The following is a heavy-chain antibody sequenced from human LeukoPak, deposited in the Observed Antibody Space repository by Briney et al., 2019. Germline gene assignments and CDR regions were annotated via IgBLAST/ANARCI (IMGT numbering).Heavy chain of an antibody. CDR3: ARAPTVLVGYCSSSSCQADY. V-gene: IGHV3-21*01. Sequence: GGSLRLSCAASGFTFRSYSMNWVRQAPGKGLEWVSAIDPSSTYIYYADSVKGRFAISRDNAENSLYLQMNSLRVEDTAVYYCARAPTVLVGYCSSSSCQADYWGQGTLVTVSS. CDR1: GFTFRSYS. D-gene: IGHD2-2*01. CDR2: IDPSSTYI. J-gene: IGHJ4*02.